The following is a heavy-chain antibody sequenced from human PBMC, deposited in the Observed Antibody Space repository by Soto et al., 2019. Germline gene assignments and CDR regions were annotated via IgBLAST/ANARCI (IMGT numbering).Heavy chain of an antibody. Sequence: QVQLVESGGGVVQPGRSLRLSCAASGFSFSDYGMHWVRQAPGKGLEWVAIISYDASNEYYADSVKGRFTISRDNSKSTLYLQMNSLRSEDTAVYHCAKVPVRKLSGGSYGFDSWGQGTLVTVSS. CDR3: AKVPVRKLSGGSYGFDS. CDR1: GFSFSDYG. D-gene: IGHD3-16*01. V-gene: IGHV3-30*18. J-gene: IGHJ4*02. CDR2: ISYDASNE.